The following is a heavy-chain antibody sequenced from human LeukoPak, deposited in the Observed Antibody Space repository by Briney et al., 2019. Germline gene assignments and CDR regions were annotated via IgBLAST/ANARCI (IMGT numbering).Heavy chain of an antibody. D-gene: IGHD3-22*01. CDR1: GGSISSYY. Sequence: PSETLSLTCTVSGGSISSYYWSWIRQPPGKGLEWIGYIYYSGSTNYNPSLKSRVTISVDTSKSQFSLNLSSVTAADPAVYYCARDLDYEGCFDPWGQGTLVTVSS. J-gene: IGHJ5*02. V-gene: IGHV4-59*01. CDR2: IYYSGST. CDR3: ARDLDYEGCFDP.